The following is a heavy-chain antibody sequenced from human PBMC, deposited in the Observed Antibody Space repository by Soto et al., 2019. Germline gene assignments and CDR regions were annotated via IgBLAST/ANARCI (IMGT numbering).Heavy chain of an antibody. CDR1: GYTFASYT. V-gene: IGHV1-3*01. Sequence: ASVKVSWKASGYTFASYTIHWVRQAPGQRLEWMGWINVGNGNTKYSQKFQGRVTITRDTSANTAYMELSSLRSEDTAVYYCARETVVLMVFAAFDIWGQGTMVTVSS. CDR2: INVGNGNT. J-gene: IGHJ3*02. CDR3: ARETVVLMVFAAFDI. D-gene: IGHD2-8*01.